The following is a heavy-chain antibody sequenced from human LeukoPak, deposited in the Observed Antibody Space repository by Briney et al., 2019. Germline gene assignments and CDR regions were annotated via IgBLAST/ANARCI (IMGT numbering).Heavy chain of an antibody. CDR1: GIPISSNY. D-gene: IGHD1-26*01. CDR3: AGSLGSGNYYG. Sequence: GCSLRFSGAASGIPISSNYMRCLRQAPREVLACVARANSGDSTFYADSVKGRFTIARDASKNTVHLQMDRLRVDDTALYYCAGSLGSGNYYGWGLGTLVTGSS. V-gene: IGHV3-53*01. J-gene: IGHJ1*01. CDR2: ANSGDST.